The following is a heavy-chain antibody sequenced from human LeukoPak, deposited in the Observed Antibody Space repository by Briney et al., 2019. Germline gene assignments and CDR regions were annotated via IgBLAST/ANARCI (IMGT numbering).Heavy chain of an antibody. D-gene: IGHD1-26*01. Sequence: GGSLRLSCAASGFTVSSNYMSWVRQAPGKGLEWVSVIYSGGSTYYADSVKGRFTIPRDNSKNTLYLQMDSLRAEDTAVYYCAREWDPQTPYFDYWGQGTLVTVSS. J-gene: IGHJ4*02. CDR3: AREWDPQTPYFDY. V-gene: IGHV3-66*02. CDR2: IYSGGST. CDR1: GFTVSSNY.